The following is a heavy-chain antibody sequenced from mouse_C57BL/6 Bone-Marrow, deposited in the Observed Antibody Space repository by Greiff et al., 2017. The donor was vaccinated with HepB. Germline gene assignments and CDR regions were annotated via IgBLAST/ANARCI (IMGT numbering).Heavy chain of an antibody. CDR3: ARDSSGPVDFDY. CDR1: GYTFTSYG. Sequence: QVQLKESGAELARPGASVKLSCKASGYTFTSYGISWVKQRTGQGLEWIGEIYPRSGNTYYNEKFKGKATLTADKSSSTAYMEHRSLTSEDSAVYFCARDSSGPVDFDYWGQGTTLTVSS. D-gene: IGHD3-2*02. V-gene: IGHV1-81*01. CDR2: IYPRSGNT. J-gene: IGHJ2*01.